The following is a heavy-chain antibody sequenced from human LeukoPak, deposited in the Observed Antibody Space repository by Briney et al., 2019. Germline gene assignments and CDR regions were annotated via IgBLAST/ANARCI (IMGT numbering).Heavy chain of an antibody. CDR1: GGSISSYY. V-gene: IGHV4-59*01. CDR3: ARGLDGIFDY. D-gene: IGHD5-24*01. J-gene: IGHJ4*02. Sequence: PSETLSLTCTVSGGSISSYYWSWIRQPPGKGLEWIGYIYYSGSTNYNPSLKSRVTISVDTPKNQFSLKLSSVTAADTAVYYCARGLDGIFDYWGQGTLVTVSS. CDR2: IYYSGST.